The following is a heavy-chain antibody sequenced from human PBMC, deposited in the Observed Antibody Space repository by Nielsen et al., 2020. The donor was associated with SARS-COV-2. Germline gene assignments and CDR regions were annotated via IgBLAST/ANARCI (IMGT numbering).Heavy chain of an antibody. D-gene: IGHD1-26*01. CDR2: MYSDGST. J-gene: IGHJ4*02. V-gene: IGHV3-53*01. CDR1: GFTFSSYG. Sequence: GGSLRLSCAASGFTFSSYGMHWVRQAPGKGLEWVAVMYSDGSTNYAESVKGRITIYRDNSKNSMYLQMNSLRAEDTAVYYCAREGVGATRYFDYWGQGTLVTVSS. CDR3: AREGVGATRYFDY.